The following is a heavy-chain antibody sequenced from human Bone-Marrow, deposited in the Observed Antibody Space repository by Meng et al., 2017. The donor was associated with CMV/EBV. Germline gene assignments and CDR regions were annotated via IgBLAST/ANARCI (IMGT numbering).Heavy chain of an antibody. D-gene: IGHD6-19*01. Sequence: SETLSLTCTVSGYSISSGYYWGWIRQPPGKGLEWIENIYHSGSTYYNPSLKSRVTISVDTSKNQFSQKLSSVTAADTAVYYCARGGAVAGREADWGQGKLVTVSS. V-gene: IGHV4-38-2*02. CDR2: IYHSGST. CDR3: ARGGAVAGREAD. J-gene: IGHJ4*02. CDR1: GYSISSGYY.